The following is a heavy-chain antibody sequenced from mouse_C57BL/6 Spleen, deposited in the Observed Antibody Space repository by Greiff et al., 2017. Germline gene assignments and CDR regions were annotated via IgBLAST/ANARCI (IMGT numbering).Heavy chain of an antibody. V-gene: IGHV1-76*01. J-gene: IGHJ2*01. CDR1: GYTFTDYY. CDR3: AVRGY. CDR2: IYPGSGNT. Sequence: VQLQQSGAELVRPGASVKLSCKASGYTFTDYYINWVKQRPGQGLEWIARIYPGSGNTYYNEKFKGKATLTAEKSSSTAYMQLSRLTSEDSAVYFCAVRGYWGQGTTLTVSS. D-gene: IGHD2-1*01.